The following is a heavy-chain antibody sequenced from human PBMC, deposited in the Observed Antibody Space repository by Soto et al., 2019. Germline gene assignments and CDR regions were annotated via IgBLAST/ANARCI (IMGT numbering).Heavy chain of an antibody. Sequence: SETLSLTCAVYGGSFSGYYWSWIRQPPGKGLERIREINHCGSTNYNPSLKSRVTISVDTSKNQFSLKLSSVSAADTAVYYCARGRRVRYCSSTSCYAGNYYYYYMDVWGKGTTVTVSS. V-gene: IGHV4-34*01. CDR1: GGSFSGYY. CDR3: ARGRRVRYCSSTSCYAGNYYYYYMDV. J-gene: IGHJ6*03. D-gene: IGHD2-2*01. CDR2: INHCGST.